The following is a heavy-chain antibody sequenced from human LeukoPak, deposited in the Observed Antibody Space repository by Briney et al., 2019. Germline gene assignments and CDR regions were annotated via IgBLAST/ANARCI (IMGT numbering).Heavy chain of an antibody. Sequence: ASVTVSCKASGYIFTTYAITWVRQAPGQGLEWMGGISAFNGNANYAQKFQGRVTLTTDTSTRTAYTELRSLRSDDTAVYFCARDGKYYYDSSGYYYGPNDYWGQGTLVTVSS. V-gene: IGHV1-18*01. D-gene: IGHD3-22*01. CDR2: ISAFNGNA. CDR3: ARDGKYYYDSSGYYYGPNDY. CDR1: GYIFTTYA. J-gene: IGHJ4*02.